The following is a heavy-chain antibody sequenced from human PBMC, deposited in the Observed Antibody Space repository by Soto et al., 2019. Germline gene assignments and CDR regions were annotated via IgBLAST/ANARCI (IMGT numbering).Heavy chain of an antibody. CDR1: GGSISSYS. CDR3: ARHNYGSGSTYFDY. J-gene: IGHJ4*02. D-gene: IGHD3-10*01. V-gene: IGHV4-59*08. Sequence: PSETLSLTCTVSGGSISSYSWSWIRQPPGKGLEWIGYIYHSGSTYYNPSLKSRVTISVDRSKNQFSLKLNSMTAADTAVYYCARHNYGSGSTYFDYWGQGTLVTVSS. CDR2: IYHSGST.